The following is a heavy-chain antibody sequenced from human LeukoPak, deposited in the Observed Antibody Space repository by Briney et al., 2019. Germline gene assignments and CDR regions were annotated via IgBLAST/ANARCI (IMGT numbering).Heavy chain of an antibody. V-gene: IGHV3-30-3*01. J-gene: IGHJ4*02. D-gene: IGHD5-24*01. CDR2: ISYEGSNK. CDR3: AKDGDLRDGYNRY. Sequence: PGRSLRLSCAASGFTFNSYAMHWVRQAPGKGLEWVALISYEGSNKYYADSVKGRFTISRDNSKNTLYLQMNSLRAEDTAVYYCAKDGDLRDGYNRYWGQGTLVTVSS. CDR1: GFTFNSYA.